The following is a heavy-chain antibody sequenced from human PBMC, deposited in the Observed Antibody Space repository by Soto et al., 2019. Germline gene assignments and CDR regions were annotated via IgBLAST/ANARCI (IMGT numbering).Heavy chain of an antibody. CDR2: IKQDGSEK. V-gene: IGHV3-7*01. Sequence: PGGSLRLSCAASGFTFSSYWMSWVRQAPGKGLEWVANIKQDGSEKYYVDSVKGRFTISRDNAKNTLYLQMNSLRAEDTAVYYCARDNSLYDSMPEYWGQGTLVTVSS. D-gene: IGHD3-22*01. CDR1: GFTFSSYW. CDR3: ARDNSLYDSMPEY. J-gene: IGHJ4*02.